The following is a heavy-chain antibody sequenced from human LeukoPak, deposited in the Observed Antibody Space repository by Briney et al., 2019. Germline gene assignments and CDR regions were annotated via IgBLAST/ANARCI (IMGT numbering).Heavy chain of an antibody. CDR1: GFIFSNYW. CDR2: IKQDGSEK. Sequence: PGGSLRLSCAASGFIFSNYWMYWVRQAPGKGLEWVANIKQDGSEKYYVDSVKGRFTISRDNAKNSLYLQMNSLRAEDTAVYYCARDADGGYSFAYWGQGTLLTVSS. D-gene: IGHD5-12*01. V-gene: IGHV3-7*01. CDR3: ARDADGGYSFAY. J-gene: IGHJ4*02.